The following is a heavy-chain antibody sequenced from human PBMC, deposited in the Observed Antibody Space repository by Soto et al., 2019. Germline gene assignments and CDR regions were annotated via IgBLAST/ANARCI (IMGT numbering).Heavy chain of an antibody. V-gene: IGHV4-61*01. J-gene: IGHJ6*02. CDR3: ARDPRGDSSCYDPDYYGMHG. D-gene: IGHD3-22*01. Sequence: SLTCTVSGGSVSSGSYYWSWIRQPPGKGLEWIGYIDYSGSTNYKPSLKSRVTISVATPKNQVTLTLSSANAHDTPVYSCARDPRGDSSCYDPDYYGMHGWGQGTTVTVSS. CDR1: GGSVSSGSYY. CDR2: IDYSGST.